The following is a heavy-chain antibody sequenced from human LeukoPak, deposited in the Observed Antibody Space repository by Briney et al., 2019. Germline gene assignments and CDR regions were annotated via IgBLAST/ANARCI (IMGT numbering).Heavy chain of an antibody. CDR3: AKDIGITGGAFDI. CDR1: GFTFSSYG. CDR2: ISYDGSNK. V-gene: IGHV3-30*18. D-gene: IGHD2-8*02. J-gene: IGHJ3*02. Sequence: PGGSLRLSCAASGFTFSSYGMHCVRQAPGKGLEWVAVISYDGSNKYYADSVKGRFTISRDNSKNTLYLQMNSLRAEDTAVYYCAKDIGITGGAFDIWGQGTMVTVSS.